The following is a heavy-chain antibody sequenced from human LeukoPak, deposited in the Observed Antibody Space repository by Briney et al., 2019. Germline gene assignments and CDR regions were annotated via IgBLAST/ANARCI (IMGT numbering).Heavy chain of an antibody. Sequence: GGSLILSCAASGFTFRSSWMHWVRHVAGKGLWWVSHISPDGDFKDYADSVKGRFIISRNNAKNTLFLQMNRLRAEDTALYFCARDLSFSPDYCGQGTLATVSS. J-gene: IGHJ4*02. V-gene: IGHV3-74*01. CDR1: GFTFRSSW. CDR2: ISPDGDFK. CDR3: ARDLSFSPDY.